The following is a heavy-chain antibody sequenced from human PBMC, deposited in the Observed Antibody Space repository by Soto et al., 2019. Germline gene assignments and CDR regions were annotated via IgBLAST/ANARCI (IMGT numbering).Heavy chain of an antibody. J-gene: IGHJ6*02. CDR1: GYTFTSYG. D-gene: IGHD6-6*01. Sequence: ASVKVSCKASGYTFTSYGISWVRQAPGQGLEWMGWISAYNGNTNYAQKLQGRVTMTTDTSTSTAYMELRSLRSDDTAVYYCARVEGEYSSSYYYYYGMDVWGQGTTVTVSS. CDR3: ARVEGEYSSSYYYYYGMDV. CDR2: ISAYNGNT. V-gene: IGHV1-18*01.